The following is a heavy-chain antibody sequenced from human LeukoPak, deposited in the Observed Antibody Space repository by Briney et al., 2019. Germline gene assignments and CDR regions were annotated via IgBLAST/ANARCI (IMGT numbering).Heavy chain of an antibody. CDR2: IRSDGSNK. V-gene: IGHV3-30*02. CDR1: GFTFSSYG. D-gene: IGHD6-19*01. CDR3: ARGIAVAGTTIDY. J-gene: IGHJ4*02. Sequence: PGGSLRLSCAASGFTFSSYGMHWVRQAPGKGLEWVAFIRSDGSNKYYADSVRGRFTISRDNSKNTLYLQMNSLRAEDSAVYYCARGIAVAGTTIDYWGQGTLVTVSS.